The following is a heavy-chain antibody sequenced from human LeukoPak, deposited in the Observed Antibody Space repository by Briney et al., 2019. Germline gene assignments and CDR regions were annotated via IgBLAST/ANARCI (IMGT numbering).Heavy chain of an antibody. J-gene: IGHJ6*02. CDR1: GFTFSSNV. CDR2: ISYDGSNK. Sequence: GGSLRLSCVASGFTFSSNVMIWVRQAPGKGLEWVAVISYDGSNKYYADSVKGRFTISRDNSKNTLYLQMNSLRAEDTAVYYCARDEFHDYGDYGETWGNRYYYYGMDVWGQGTTVTVSS. V-gene: IGHV3-30-3*01. D-gene: IGHD4-17*01. CDR3: ARDEFHDYGDYGETWGNRYYYYGMDV.